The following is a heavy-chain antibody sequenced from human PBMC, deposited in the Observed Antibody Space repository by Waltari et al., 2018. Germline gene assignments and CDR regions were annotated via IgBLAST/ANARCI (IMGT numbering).Heavy chain of an antibody. J-gene: IGHJ6*02. CDR3: ARELLVVTSPYYGLDV. D-gene: IGHD2-15*01. V-gene: IGHV1-2*02. Sequence: QVHLMQSGAEVKKPGASVKVSCKTSGYTFTGYYMHWVRQAPGQGLEWMGWGNPNSGDTNYAQKFQGRVTMTRDTSISTAYMELSRLRSDDAAVYFCARELLVVTSPYYGLDVWGQGTTVTVSS. CDR1: GYTFTGYY. CDR2: GNPNSGDT.